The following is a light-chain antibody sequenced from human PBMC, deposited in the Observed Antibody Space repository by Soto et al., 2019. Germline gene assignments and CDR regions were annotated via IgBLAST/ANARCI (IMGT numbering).Light chain of an antibody. CDR1: SSNIGAGYD. Sequence: QSVLTQPPSVSGAPGQRVTISCTGSSSNIGAGYDVHCYHQLPGTSPKVLIYGNSNRPSGVPDRFSGSKSGTSASLAITGLQAEDEADYYCQSYDSSLSGYVFGTGTQLTVL. J-gene: IGLJ1*01. CDR2: GNS. CDR3: QSYDSSLSGYV. V-gene: IGLV1-40*01.